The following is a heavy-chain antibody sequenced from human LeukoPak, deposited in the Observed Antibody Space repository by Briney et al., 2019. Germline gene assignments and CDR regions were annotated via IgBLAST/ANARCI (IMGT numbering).Heavy chain of an antibody. D-gene: IGHD6-6*01. J-gene: IGHJ4*02. CDR3: ARGSSSSFDY. Sequence: SETLSLTCTVSGGSISSGGYYWSWIRQPPGKGLEWIGYISHNGSPYYNPSLKSRVTISLDRSKNQFSLKLSSVTAADTAVYYCARGSSSSFDYWGQGTLVTVSS. V-gene: IGHV4-30-2*01. CDR2: ISHNGSP. CDR1: GGSISSGGYY.